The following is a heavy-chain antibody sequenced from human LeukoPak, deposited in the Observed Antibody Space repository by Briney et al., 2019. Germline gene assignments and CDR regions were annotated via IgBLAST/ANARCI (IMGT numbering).Heavy chain of an antibody. V-gene: IGHV3-53*01. Sequence: PGGSLRLSCTVSGFTVSSNSMSWVRQAPGKGLEWVSFIYSDNTHYSDSVKGRFTISRDNSKNTLYLQMNSLRAEDTAVYYCAREGPIDGYSSGWYGSPSKYYFDYWGQGTLVTVSS. CDR3: AREGPIDGYSSGWYGSPSKYYFDY. J-gene: IGHJ4*02. CDR2: IYSDNT. CDR1: GFTVSSNS. D-gene: IGHD6-19*01.